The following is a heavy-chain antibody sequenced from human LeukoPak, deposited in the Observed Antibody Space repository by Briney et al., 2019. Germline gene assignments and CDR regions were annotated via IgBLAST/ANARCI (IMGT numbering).Heavy chain of an antibody. V-gene: IGHV3-53*01. CDR1: GFTVSSNP. D-gene: IGHD5-18*01. CDR3: ARTYSGYSYGMYWYFDL. CDR2: IYSGGST. J-gene: IGHJ2*01. Sequence: PGGSLRLSCAASGFTVSSNPMSWVRQAPGKGLEWVSVIYSGGSTYYADSVKGRFTISGDNSKNTLYLQMNSLRAEDTAVYYCARTYSGYSYGMYWYFDLWGRGTLVTVSS.